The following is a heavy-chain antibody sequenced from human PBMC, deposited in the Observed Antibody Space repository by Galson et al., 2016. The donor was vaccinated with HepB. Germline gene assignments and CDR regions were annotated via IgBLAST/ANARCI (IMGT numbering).Heavy chain of an antibody. J-gene: IGHJ5*02. CDR1: GFRFTKFA. CDR2: ITASGVT. D-gene: IGHD3-3*01. V-gene: IGHV3-23*01. CDR3: AKDAIGMVIGWLDP. Sequence: SLRLSCAASGFRFTKFAMTWVRQAPGKGLEWVSGITASGVTYYADSVKGRLTVSRVDSKNTVFLQMKSLRADDTALYYCAKDAIGMVIGWLDPWGQGTQVTVSS.